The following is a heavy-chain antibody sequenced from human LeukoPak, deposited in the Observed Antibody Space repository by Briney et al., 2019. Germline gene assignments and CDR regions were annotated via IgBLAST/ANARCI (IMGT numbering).Heavy chain of an antibody. J-gene: IGHJ4*02. Sequence: GGSLRLSCAASGFTFSSYGMSWVRQAPGKGLEWVSAISGSGGSTYYADSVKGRFTISRDNSKNTLYLQMNSLRAEDTAVYYCAREGSYSMAKGSFDYWGQGTLVTVSS. CDR2: ISGSGGST. V-gene: IGHV3-23*01. D-gene: IGHD2/OR15-2a*01. CDR3: AREGSYSMAKGSFDY. CDR1: GFTFSSYG.